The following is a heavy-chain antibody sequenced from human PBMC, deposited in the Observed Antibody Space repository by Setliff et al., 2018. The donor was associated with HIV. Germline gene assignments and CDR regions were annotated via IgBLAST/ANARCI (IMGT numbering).Heavy chain of an antibody. Sequence: SETLSLTCSVSGASLQSYYWSWIRQPAGKGLQWIGRIYYVGWSKYNPSLEDRVTMSVDTSNNQFSLSLRSVTAADTGVYYCARENLQLWSTFDYWGQGTLVTVSS. CDR3: ARENLQLWSTFDY. CDR1: GASLQSYY. CDR2: IYYVGWS. D-gene: IGHD1-1*01. J-gene: IGHJ4*02. V-gene: IGHV4-4*07.